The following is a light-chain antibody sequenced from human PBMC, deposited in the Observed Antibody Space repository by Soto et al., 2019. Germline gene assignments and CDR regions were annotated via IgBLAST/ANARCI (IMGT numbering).Light chain of an antibody. CDR1: SGHSSFA. Sequence: QSVLTQSPSASASLGASVKLTCTLSSGHSSFAIAWHQQQPEKGPRYLMKLNSDGSHSKGDGIPDRFSGSSSGAERYLTISSLQSEDEGDYYCQTWTTGIVVFGGGTKLTVL. CDR2: LNSDGSH. CDR3: QTWTTGIVV. J-gene: IGLJ2*01. V-gene: IGLV4-69*01.